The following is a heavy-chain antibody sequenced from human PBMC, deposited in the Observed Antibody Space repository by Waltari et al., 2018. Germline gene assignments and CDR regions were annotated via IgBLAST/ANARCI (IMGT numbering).Heavy chain of an antibody. D-gene: IGHD3-22*01. CDR3: ARVATKTYSSPVPGRPYYYGMDV. CDR1: GFTVSRNY. CDR2: IYSGGST. V-gene: IGHV3-53*01. Sequence: EVQLVESGGGLIQPGGSLRLSCAASGFTVSRNYMSWVRQAQGKGLEWVSVIYSGGSTYYADSVKGRFTISRDNAKNTLYVQMNRLRAEDTAVYYCARVATKTYSSPVPGRPYYYGMDVWGQGTTVTVSS. J-gene: IGHJ6*02.